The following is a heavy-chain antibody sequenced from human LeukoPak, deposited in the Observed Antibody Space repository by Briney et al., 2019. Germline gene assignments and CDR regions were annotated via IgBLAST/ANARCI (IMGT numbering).Heavy chain of an antibody. J-gene: IGHJ4*02. Sequence: PSETLSLTCAISGHSTTRGYYWAWFRQSPGKGLEWIATFFQSDRSFYNVSLESRVTMSLDTSESQFSLNLTSVTAADTAVYYCARVLSVPYLLDSWGRGTQVTVSS. V-gene: IGHV4-38-2*01. CDR1: GHSTTRGYY. D-gene: IGHD3-10*02. CDR3: ARVLSVPYLLDS. CDR2: FFQSDRS.